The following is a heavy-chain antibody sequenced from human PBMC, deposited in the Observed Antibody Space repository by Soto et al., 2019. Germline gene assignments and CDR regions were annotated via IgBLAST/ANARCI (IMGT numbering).Heavy chain of an antibody. CDR2: IIPIFGTA. CDR1: GGTFSSYA. CDR3: ARDDWGIAVAGTMDV. J-gene: IGHJ6*02. D-gene: IGHD6-19*01. Sequence: SVKVSCKASGGTFSSYAISWVRQAPGQGLEWMGGIIPIFGTANYAQKFQGRVTITADESTSTAYMELSSLRSEDTAVYYCARDDWGIAVAGTMDVWGQGTTVTVSS. V-gene: IGHV1-69*13.